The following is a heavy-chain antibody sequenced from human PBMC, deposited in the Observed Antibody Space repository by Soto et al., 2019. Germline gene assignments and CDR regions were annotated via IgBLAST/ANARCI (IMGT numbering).Heavy chain of an antibody. CDR2: IIPILGIA. V-gene: IGHV1-69*02. CDR3: ARVARYSSSWYVNY. CDR1: GGTFSSYT. Sequence: ASVKVSCKASGGTFSSYTISWVRQAPGQGLEWMGRIIPILGIANYAQKFQGRVTITADKSTSTAYMELSSLRSEDTAVYYCARVARYSSSWYVNYWGQGTLVTVSS. D-gene: IGHD6-13*01. J-gene: IGHJ4*02.